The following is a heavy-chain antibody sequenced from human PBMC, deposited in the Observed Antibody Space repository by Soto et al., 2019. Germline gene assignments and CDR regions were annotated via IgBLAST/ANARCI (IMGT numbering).Heavy chain of an antibody. D-gene: IGHD3-10*01. V-gene: IGHV4-59*08. CDR1: GGSMSPYY. CDR2: VFYSGDT. J-gene: IGHJ5*02. Sequence: SETLSLTCTVSGGSMSPYYWSWIRQSPGRGLEWIGYVFYSGDTNYNPSLQSRVTISVDTSMNHFSLRLTSVTAADTAVYYCARHFFGSPFDPWGPGILVTVSS. CDR3: ARHFFGSPFDP.